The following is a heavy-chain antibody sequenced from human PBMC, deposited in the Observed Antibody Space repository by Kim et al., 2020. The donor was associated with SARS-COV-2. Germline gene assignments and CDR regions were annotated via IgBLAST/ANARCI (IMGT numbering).Heavy chain of an antibody. D-gene: IGHD3-3*01. Sequence: GGSLRLSCAASGFTFSSYAMSWVRQAPGKGLEWVSAISGSGGSTYYADSVKGRFTISRDNSKNTLYLQMNSLRAEDTAVYYCAKGLRRITIFGDGYYYYGMDVWGQGTTVTVSS. CDR1: GFTFSSYA. CDR2: ISGSGGST. CDR3: AKGLRRITIFGDGYYYYGMDV. V-gene: IGHV3-23*01. J-gene: IGHJ6*02.